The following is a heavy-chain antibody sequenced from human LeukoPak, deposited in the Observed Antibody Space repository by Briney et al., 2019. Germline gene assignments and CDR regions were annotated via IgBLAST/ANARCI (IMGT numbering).Heavy chain of an antibody. CDR3: ARGGYYGSGNDFRFDP. D-gene: IGHD3-10*01. CDR1: GGSISSYY. V-gene: IGHV4-59*01. CDR2: IYYSGST. J-gene: IGHJ5*02. Sequence: SETLPLTCTVSGGSISSYYWSWIRQPPGKGLEWIGYIYYSGSTNYNPSLKSRVTISVDTSKNQFSLKLSSVTAADTAVYYCARGGYYGSGNDFRFDPWGQGTLVTVSS.